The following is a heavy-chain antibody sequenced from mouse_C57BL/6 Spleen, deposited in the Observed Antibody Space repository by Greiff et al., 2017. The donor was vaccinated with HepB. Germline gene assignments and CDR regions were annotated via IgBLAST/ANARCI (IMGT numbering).Heavy chain of an antibody. CDR1: GFSLTSYA. D-gene: IGHD2-4*01. Sequence: VKLMESGPGLVAPSQSLSITCTVSGFSLTSYAISWVRQPPGKGLEWLGVIWTGGGTNYNSALKSRLSISKDNSKSQVFLKMNSLQTDDTARYYCAKNDYDGATYAMDYWGQGTSVTVSS. V-gene: IGHV2-9-1*01. CDR2: IWTGGGT. J-gene: IGHJ4*01. CDR3: AKNDYDGATYAMDY.